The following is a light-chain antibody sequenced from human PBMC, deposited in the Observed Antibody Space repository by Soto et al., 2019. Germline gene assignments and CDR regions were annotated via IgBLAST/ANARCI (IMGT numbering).Light chain of an antibody. V-gene: IGKV1-5*01. J-gene: IGKJ1*01. CDR2: DAS. CDR1: QRINSW. Sequence: DIQMTQSPSTLSASVGDRVTITCRASQRINSWLAWYQQKPGKAPNLFIYDASTLESGVPSRFSGSGSGTEFTLTITSLQPGDFATYYCQQYEALWTFGQGTKVEIK. CDR3: QQYEALWT.